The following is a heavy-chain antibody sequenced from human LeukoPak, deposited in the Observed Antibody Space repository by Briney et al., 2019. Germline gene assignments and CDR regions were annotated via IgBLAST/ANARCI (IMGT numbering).Heavy chain of an antibody. J-gene: IGHJ4*02. CDR2: VSNSGDYI. Sequence: GRSLRLSCAASGFTFSSYAMHWVRQAPGKGLEWVSSVSNSGDYIHYADSVKGRFTISRDNSKNSLYLQMNSLRAEDTAVYYCARALIGYYFDYWGQGTLVNVSS. CDR1: GFTFSSYA. CDR3: ARALIGYYFDY. D-gene: IGHD2-8*01. V-gene: IGHV3-21*06.